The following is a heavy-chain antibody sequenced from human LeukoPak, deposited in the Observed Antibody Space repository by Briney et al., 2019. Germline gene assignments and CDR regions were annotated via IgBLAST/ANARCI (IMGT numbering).Heavy chain of an antibody. Sequence: ASVKVSCKASGYTFTSYDINWVRQATGQGLEWMGWMNPNSGNTGYAQKFQGRVTMTRNTSISTAYMELSSLRSDDTAVYYCARDPSIAGGHYYYYGMDVWGQGTTVTVSS. CDR2: MNPNSGNT. V-gene: IGHV1-8*01. D-gene: IGHD6-6*01. CDR3: ARDPSIAGGHYYYYGMDV. J-gene: IGHJ6*02. CDR1: GYTFTSYD.